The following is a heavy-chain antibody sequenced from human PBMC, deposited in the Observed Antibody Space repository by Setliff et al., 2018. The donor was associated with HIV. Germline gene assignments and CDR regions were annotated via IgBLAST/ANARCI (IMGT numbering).Heavy chain of an antibody. CDR1: GDSISSSSYY. V-gene: IGHV4-39*01. D-gene: IGHD3-22*01. J-gene: IGHJ4*02. Sequence: ASETLSLTCSVSGDSISSSSYYWGWIRQPPGKGLEWIGSIYYSGSTYYNPSLNSRVTISVDASKNQFSLKLSSVTAADTAVYYCASLPPLYDSSGYYFDYWGQGTLVTVSS. CDR3: ASLPPLYDSSGYYFDY. CDR2: IYYSGST.